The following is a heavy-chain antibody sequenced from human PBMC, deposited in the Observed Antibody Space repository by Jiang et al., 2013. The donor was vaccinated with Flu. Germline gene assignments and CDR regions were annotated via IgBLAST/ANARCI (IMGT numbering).Heavy chain of an antibody. J-gene: IGHJ4*02. Sequence: PGLVKPSETLSLTCSVSGGSINNHYWSWVRQPPGKGLEWIGYIYYTGSTNYNPSLESRLSISVDTSKNQFSLKLGSVTAADTAVYYCVSGGGGIAAAYWGPGTLVTVSS. D-gene: IGHD6-25*01. V-gene: IGHV4-59*11. CDR1: GGSINNHY. CDR3: VSGGGGIAAAY. CDR2: IYYTGST.